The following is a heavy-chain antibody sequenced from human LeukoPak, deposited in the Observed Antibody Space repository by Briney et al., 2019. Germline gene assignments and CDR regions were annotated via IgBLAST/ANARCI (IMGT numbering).Heavy chain of an antibody. V-gene: IGHV3-30*14. CDR1: GFTFSTYA. J-gene: IGHJ6*03. CDR3: ARVTVTTSFYYYYYMDV. D-gene: IGHD4-17*01. Sequence: GGSLRLSCAASGFTFSTYAMHWVRQAPGKGLEWVALISHDGSNKYYADSVKGRFTISRDNSKNTLYLQMNSLRAEDTAVYYCARVTVTTSFYYYYYMDVWGKGTTVTISS. CDR2: ISHDGSNK.